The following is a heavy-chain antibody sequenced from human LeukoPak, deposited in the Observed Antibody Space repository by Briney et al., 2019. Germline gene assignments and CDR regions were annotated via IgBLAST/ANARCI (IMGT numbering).Heavy chain of an antibody. Sequence: GASVKVSCKASAYTFTKYGISWVRQAPGQGLEWMGWINPNSGGTNYAQKFQGRVTMTRDTSISTAYMELSRLRSDDTAVYYCARASPDVVVGGHYYYYMDVWGKGTTVTVSS. CDR2: INPNSGGT. V-gene: IGHV1-2*02. CDR1: AYTFTKYG. D-gene: IGHD2-15*01. CDR3: ARASPDVVVGGHYYYYMDV. J-gene: IGHJ6*03.